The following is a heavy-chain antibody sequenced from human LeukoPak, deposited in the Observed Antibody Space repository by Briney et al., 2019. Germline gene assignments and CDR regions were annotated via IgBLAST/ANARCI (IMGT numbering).Heavy chain of an antibody. CDR2: IYSGGNT. CDR1: GFTVSTNY. Sequence: GGSLRLSCAASGFTVSTNYMSWVRQAPGKGLEWVSVIYSGGNTYYADSVKGRFTISRDNSKNTLYLQMNSLRVEDTAVYYCAKGPLIEVAGTTWDYWGQGTLVTVSS. J-gene: IGHJ4*02. V-gene: IGHV3-53*01. CDR3: AKGPLIEVAGTTWDY. D-gene: IGHD6-19*01.